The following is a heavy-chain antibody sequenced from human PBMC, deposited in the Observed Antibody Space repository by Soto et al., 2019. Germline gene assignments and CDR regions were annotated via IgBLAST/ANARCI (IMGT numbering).Heavy chain of an antibody. D-gene: IGHD6-6*01. Sequence: SDTLSLTCAVSGYAICSNHSWDWIRQPPGKVLEWFGSVFHSGSTYYNPSLKSRVPMSVDTSKNQLSLTLTSVTAADPALYYCAREARTLDWYLDLWGRGTLVTVS. CDR1: GYAICSNHS. CDR2: VFHSGST. CDR3: AREARTLDWYLDL. J-gene: IGHJ2*01. V-gene: IGHV4-38-2*01.